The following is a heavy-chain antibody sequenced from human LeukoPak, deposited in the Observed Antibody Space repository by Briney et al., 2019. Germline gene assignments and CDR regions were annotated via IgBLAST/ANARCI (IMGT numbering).Heavy chain of an antibody. CDR2: INPNSGGT. J-gene: IGHJ3*02. D-gene: IGHD6-13*01. V-gene: IGHV1-2*06. Sequence: ASVKVSCKASGYTFTGYYMHWVRQAPGQGLEGMGRINPNSGGTNYAQKFQGRVTMTRDTSISTAYMELSRLRSDDTAVYYCARAIAAANDAFDIWGQGTMVTVSS. CDR3: ARAIAAANDAFDI. CDR1: GYTFTGYY.